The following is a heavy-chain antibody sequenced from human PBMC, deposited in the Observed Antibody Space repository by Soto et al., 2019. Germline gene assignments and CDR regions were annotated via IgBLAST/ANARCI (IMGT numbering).Heavy chain of an antibody. D-gene: IGHD4-17*01. V-gene: IGHV3-30-3*01. Sequence: GGSLRLSCAASGFTFNIYALHWVRQAPGKGLEWVAVISFDGTKKYYSDSVKGRFTISRDNLKNTLYLQMNNLRVEDAALYFCAREDDYGYRYINYGLDVWGQGTTVAVSS. CDR2: ISFDGTKK. CDR3: AREDDYGYRYINYGLDV. J-gene: IGHJ6*02. CDR1: GFTFNIYA.